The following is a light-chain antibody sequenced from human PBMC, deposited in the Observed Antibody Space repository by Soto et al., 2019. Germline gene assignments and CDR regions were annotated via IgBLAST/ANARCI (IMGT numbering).Light chain of an antibody. CDR3: QQRSIWPPWT. V-gene: IGKV3-11*01. CDR2: DAS. Sequence: EIVLTHSPATLSLSPGERASLTCRASQSVSNFLAWYQHKPGQAPRLLIYDASVRATGVPARFSGSGSGTDFSLTISSLEPEDFAIYYCQQRSIWPPWTFGQGTKV. CDR1: QSVSNF. J-gene: IGKJ1*01.